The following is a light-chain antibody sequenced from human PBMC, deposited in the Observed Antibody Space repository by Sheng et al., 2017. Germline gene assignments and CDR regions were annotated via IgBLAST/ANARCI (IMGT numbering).Light chain of an antibody. CDR3: QQYDKWPLP. CDR2: AAS. CDR1: QSVSSY. J-gene: IGKJ4*01. V-gene: IGKV3-15*01. Sequence: EIVLTQSPATLSLSPGERATLSCRASQSVSSYLAWYQQKPGQAPRLLIYAASTRATGIPARFSGSGSGTEFTLTISTLQSEDFAVYYCQQYDKWPLPFGGGTKVEIK.